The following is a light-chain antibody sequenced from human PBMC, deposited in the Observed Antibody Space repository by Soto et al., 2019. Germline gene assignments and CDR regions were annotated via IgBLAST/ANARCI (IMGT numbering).Light chain of an antibody. V-gene: IGLV2-8*01. CDR2: DVI. Sequence: QAVVAQLSPPPGSPGQSVTLSRPGTSRDVGGYNYVSWYQQHPGKAPRLMIYDVIKRPSGVPDRFSGSKSGNTASLTVSGLQAEDEADYYCSSYAGSTNFVFGPGTKVTVL. CDR1: SRDVGGYNY. J-gene: IGLJ1*01. CDR3: SSYAGSTNFV.